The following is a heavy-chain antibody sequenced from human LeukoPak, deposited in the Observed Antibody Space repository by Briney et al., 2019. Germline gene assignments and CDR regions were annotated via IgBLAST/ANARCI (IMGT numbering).Heavy chain of an antibody. J-gene: IGHJ4*02. CDR2: LFWDDDK. V-gene: IGHV2-5*02. D-gene: IGHD5-12*01. CDR3: ARIVATIQRGADYFDY. Sequence: SGPTLVNPTETLTLTCTFSGFSLSTSGVGVGWIRQPPGKALEWLTLLFWDDDKRYSPSLKSRLTITKDTSKNQVVLTMTNMDPVDTATYYCARIVATIQRGADYFDYWGQGTLVTVSS. CDR1: GFSLSTSGVG.